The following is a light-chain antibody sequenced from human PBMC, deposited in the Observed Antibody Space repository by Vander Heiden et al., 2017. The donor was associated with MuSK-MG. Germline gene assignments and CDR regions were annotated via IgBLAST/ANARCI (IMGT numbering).Light chain of an antibody. Sequence: VERTQAPSSLSASVGDRVTITCRASQSISSYLNWYQQKPGKAPKLLIYAASSFQSRVPSTFTGSRSGTHFTLSILRLHPEHFATYYCQESDSTRRTFGQGTK. CDR3: QESDSTRRT. CDR2: AAS. CDR1: QSISSY. V-gene: IGKV1-39*01. J-gene: IGKJ1*01.